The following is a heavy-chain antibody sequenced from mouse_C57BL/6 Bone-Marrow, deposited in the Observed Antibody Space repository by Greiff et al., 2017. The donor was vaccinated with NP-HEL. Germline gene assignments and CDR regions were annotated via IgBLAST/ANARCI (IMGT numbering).Heavy chain of an antibody. V-gene: IGHV5-6*01. J-gene: IGHJ4*01. CDR3: ARLDSLYYYGYYYAMDY. CDR2: ISSGGSYT. D-gene: IGHD1-1*01. Sequence: EVHLVESGGDLVKPGGSLKLSCAASGFTFSSYGMSWVRQTPDKRLEWVATISSGGSYTYYPDSVKGRFTISRDNAKNTLYLQMSSLKSEDTAMYYCARLDSLYYYGYYYAMDYWGQGTSVTVSS. CDR1: GFTFSSYG.